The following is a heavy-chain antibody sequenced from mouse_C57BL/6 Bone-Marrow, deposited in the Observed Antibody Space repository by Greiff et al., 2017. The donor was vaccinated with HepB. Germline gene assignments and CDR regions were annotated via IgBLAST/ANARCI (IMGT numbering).Heavy chain of an antibody. CDR1: GYTFTDYY. D-gene: IGHD4-1*01. J-gene: IGHJ4*01. CDR3: VRKRSRDGTGAMDY. CDR2: INPYNGGT. Sequence: EVQLQQSGPVLVKPGASVKMSCKASGYTFTDYYMNWVKQSHGKSLEWIGVINPYNGGTSYNQKFKGKATLTVDKSSSTAYMELNSLTSEDSAVYYCVRKRSRDGTGAMDYWGRGTSVTVSS. V-gene: IGHV1-19*01.